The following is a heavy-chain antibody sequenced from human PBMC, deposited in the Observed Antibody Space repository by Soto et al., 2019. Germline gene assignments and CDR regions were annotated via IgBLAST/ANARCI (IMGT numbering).Heavy chain of an antibody. V-gene: IGHV1-69*13. CDR2: IIPIFGTA. D-gene: IGHD4-4*01. CDR1: GGTFSSYA. CDR3: ARDLWDYSNLGYYYYGMDV. J-gene: IGHJ6*02. Sequence: GASVKVSCKASGGTFSSYAISWVRQAPGQGLEWMGGIIPIFGTANYARKFQGRVTITADESTSTAYMELSSLRSEDTAVYYCARDLWDYSNLGYYYYGMDVWGQGTTVTVSS.